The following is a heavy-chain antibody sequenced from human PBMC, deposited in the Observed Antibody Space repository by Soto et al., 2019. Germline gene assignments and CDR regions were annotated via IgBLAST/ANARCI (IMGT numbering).Heavy chain of an antibody. CDR1: GGSISGGVHS. J-gene: IGHJ4*02. CDR2: IFDSGST. V-gene: IGHV4-30-4*01. D-gene: IGHD3-3*01. CDR3: ASGSIDYGGLRFMESRYFDY. Sequence: SETLSLTCTVSGGSISGGVHSWSWIRQPPGKGLEWIGHIFDSGSTYYNPSLKSRLTISVDTSKNQFSLKLSSVTAADTAVYYCASGSIDYGGLRFMESRYFDYWGQGTLVTVSS.